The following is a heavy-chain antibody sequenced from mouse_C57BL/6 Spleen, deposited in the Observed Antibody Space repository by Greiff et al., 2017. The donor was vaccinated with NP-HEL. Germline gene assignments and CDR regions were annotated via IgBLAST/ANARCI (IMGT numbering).Heavy chain of an antibody. CDR1: GYTFTDYN. V-gene: IGHV1-22*01. D-gene: IGHD2-3*01. Sequence: EVQVVESGPELVKPGASVKMSCKASGYTFTDYNMHWVKQSHGKSLEWIGYINPNNGGTSYNQKFKGKATLTVNKSSSTAYMELRSLTSEDSAVYYCAGWLLRDYYAMDYWGQGTSVTVSS. CDR2: INPNNGGT. CDR3: AGWLLRDYYAMDY. J-gene: IGHJ4*01.